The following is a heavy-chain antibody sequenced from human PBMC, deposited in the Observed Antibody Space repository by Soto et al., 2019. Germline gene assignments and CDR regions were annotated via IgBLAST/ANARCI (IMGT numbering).Heavy chain of an antibody. D-gene: IGHD3-10*01. CDR1: GNTVPNYA. V-gene: IGHV3-73*01. Sequence: KVSCKASGNTVPNYAMHWVRQASGKGLEWVGRIRSKANSYATAYAASVKGRFTISRDDSKNTAYLQMNSLKTEDTAVYHCTREYYYGSGSYPDYWGQGTLVTVSS. J-gene: IGHJ4*02. CDR2: IRSKANSYAT. CDR3: TREYYYGSGSYPDY.